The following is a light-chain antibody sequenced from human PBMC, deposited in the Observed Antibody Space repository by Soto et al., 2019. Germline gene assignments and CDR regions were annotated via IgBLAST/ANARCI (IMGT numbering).Light chain of an antibody. J-gene: IGLJ1*01. Sequence: QSVLTQPPSVSAAPGQKVTISCSGSSSNIGNNYVSWYQQLPGTAPKLLIYDNNNRPSGIPDRFSGSKSGTSATLGITGLQTGDEADYYCGTWDSSLSALDVFGTGTKVTVL. CDR1: SSNIGNNY. V-gene: IGLV1-51*01. CDR2: DNN. CDR3: GTWDSSLSALDV.